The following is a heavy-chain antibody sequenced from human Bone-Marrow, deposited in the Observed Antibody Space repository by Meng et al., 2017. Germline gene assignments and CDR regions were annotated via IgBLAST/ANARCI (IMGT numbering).Heavy chain of an antibody. V-gene: IGHV1-69*05. CDR2: IIPIFGTP. CDR3: ATNSADQSGSYYDAFDI. D-gene: IGHD1-26*01. Sequence: SVKVSCKASGGTFSTSVISWVRQAPGQGLEWMGGIIPIFGTPNYAQKFQGRVTITTDESTSTAYMELSGLRSEDTAIYYCATNSADQSGSYYDAFDIWGQGTMVTGSS. CDR1: GGTFSTSV. J-gene: IGHJ3*02.